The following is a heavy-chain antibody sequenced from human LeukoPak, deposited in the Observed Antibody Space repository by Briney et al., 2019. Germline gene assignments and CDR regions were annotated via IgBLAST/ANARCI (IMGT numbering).Heavy chain of an antibody. Sequence: PGGSLRLSCAASGFTFSGSAMHWVRQAPGKGLEWVAVIWYDGSNKYYADFVKGRFTISRDNSKNTLYLQMNSLRAEDTAVYYCARDDVAVTGALDFWGQGTLVTVSS. J-gene: IGHJ4*02. V-gene: IGHV3-33*08. CDR3: ARDDVAVTGALDF. D-gene: IGHD6-19*01. CDR1: GFTFSGSA. CDR2: IWYDGSNK.